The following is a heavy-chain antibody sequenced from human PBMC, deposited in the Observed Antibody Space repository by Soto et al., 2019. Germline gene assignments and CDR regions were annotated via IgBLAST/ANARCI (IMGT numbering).Heavy chain of an antibody. CDR2: LIPIFGTA. CDR1: GGTFSSYA. V-gene: IGHV1-69*13. Sequence: ASVKVSCKASGGTFSSYAISWVRQAPGQGLEWMGGLIPIFGTANYAQKSQGRVTITAAESTRTAYMALSSLRSEDTAVYFCARDVQRRGWFDPWGQGTLVTVSS. D-gene: IGHD6-25*01. J-gene: IGHJ5*02. CDR3: ARDVQRRGWFDP.